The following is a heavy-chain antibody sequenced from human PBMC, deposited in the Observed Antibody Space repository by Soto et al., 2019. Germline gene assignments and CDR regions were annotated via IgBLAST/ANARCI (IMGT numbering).Heavy chain of an antibody. CDR1: GDSLTRNC. Sequence: SLEILSLTCTVSGDSLTRNCWSWIRQPPGKGLEWLAYIHNGRTTNYNPSLVGRVSISVDTSKSQLSLNLNSVTAADTAVYYCARTLSGGFDYWGQGTLVTVSS. J-gene: IGHJ4*02. CDR2: IHNGRTT. CDR3: ARTLSGGFDY. V-gene: IGHV4-59*01.